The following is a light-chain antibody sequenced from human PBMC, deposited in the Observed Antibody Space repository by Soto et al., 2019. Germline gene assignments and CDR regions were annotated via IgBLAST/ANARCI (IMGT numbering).Light chain of an antibody. CDR2: GNS. Sequence: QSVLTQPPSVSGAPGQRVTISCTGSSSNIGAGYDVHWYQQLPGTAPKLLIYGNSNRPSGVPDRFSGSKSGTSASLAITGLQAEDEADYYCQSYDRSLSGKVFGTGTKVTVL. V-gene: IGLV1-40*01. CDR1: SSNIGAGYD. CDR3: QSYDRSLSGKV. J-gene: IGLJ1*01.